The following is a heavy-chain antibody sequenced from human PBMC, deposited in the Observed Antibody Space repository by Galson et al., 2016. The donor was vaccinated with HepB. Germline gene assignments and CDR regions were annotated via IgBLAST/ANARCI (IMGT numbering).Heavy chain of an antibody. V-gene: IGHV3-23*01. CDR2: ISANGDNA. Sequence: SLRLSCAASGFTFANSAMSWVRQAPGKGLEWVSGISANGDNAWYTDSVKGRFTTSRDNFKNTLHLQMKSLRVEDTAVYYCARDPAMVAWGQGTLVTVSS. J-gene: IGHJ4*02. CDR1: GFTFANSA. CDR3: ARDPAMVA. D-gene: IGHD5-18*01.